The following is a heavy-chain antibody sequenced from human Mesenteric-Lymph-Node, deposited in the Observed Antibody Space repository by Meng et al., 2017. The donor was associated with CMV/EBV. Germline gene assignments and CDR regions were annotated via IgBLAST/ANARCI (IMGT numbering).Heavy chain of an antibody. Sequence: VHLVESGGGLVQPGGSLGLCCAASGFNVRDKYMSWVRQAPGKGLEWVCIIYRGDNTYYIDSVKDRFTVSRDNSKNTMYLQMNSLRVEDTAVYYCTGDSVSNPNLDYWGQGTLVTVSS. CDR1: GFNVRDKY. V-gene: IGHV3-66*01. D-gene: IGHD3-10*01. CDR2: IYRGDNT. J-gene: IGHJ4*02. CDR3: TGDSVSNPNLDY.